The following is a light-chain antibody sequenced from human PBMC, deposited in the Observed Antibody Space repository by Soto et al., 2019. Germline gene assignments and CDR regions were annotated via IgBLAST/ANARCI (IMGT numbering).Light chain of an antibody. J-gene: IGKJ2*01. CDR1: QSVSSSY. CDR2: GAS. Sequence: EIVLTQSPGTLSLSAGERATLSCRASQSVSSSYLAWYQQTPGQATRLLIYGASSSATGIPDRYSGSGSGTDFTLTISRLEPEDFAVYYCQQYCSSPLYTYGQGTKLEIK. CDR3: QQYCSSPLYT. V-gene: IGKV3-20*01.